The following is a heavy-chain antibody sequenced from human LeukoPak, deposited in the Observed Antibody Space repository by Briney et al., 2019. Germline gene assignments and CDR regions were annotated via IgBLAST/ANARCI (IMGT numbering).Heavy chain of an antibody. V-gene: IGHV1-2*02. CDR3: ARVLVHCSGGSCYSGIEDAFDI. CDR1: GYTFTGYY. CDR2: INPNSGGT. Sequence: GASVKVSCKASGYTFTGYYMHWVRQAPGQGLEWMGWINPNSGGTNYAQKFQGRVTMTRDTSISTAYMELSRLRSDDTAVYYCARVLVHCSGGSCYSGIEDAFDIWGQGTMVTVPS. D-gene: IGHD2-15*01. J-gene: IGHJ3*02.